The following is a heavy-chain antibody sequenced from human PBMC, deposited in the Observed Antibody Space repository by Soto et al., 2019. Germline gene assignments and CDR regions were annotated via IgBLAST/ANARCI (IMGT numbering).Heavy chain of an antibody. V-gene: IGHV1-58*01. Sequence: SVKVSCKASGFTFNSSAVQRVRQARGQRLGWIGLIVVGSGNTNYTQKFQERVTITRDMYASTSYMELSSLRSEDTAVYYCAAGLQVGATYYYYYYGMDVLGQGTTVNVSS. CDR2: IVVGSGNT. CDR3: AAGLQVGATYYYYYYGMDV. CDR1: GFTFNSSA. D-gene: IGHD1-26*01. J-gene: IGHJ6*02.